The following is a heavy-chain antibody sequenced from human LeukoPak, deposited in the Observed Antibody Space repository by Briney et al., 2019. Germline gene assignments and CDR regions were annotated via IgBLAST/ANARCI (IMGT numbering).Heavy chain of an antibody. J-gene: IGHJ4*02. Sequence: SETLSLTCAVSGGSISSSSYYWGWIRQPPGKGLEWIGSIYYSGSTYYNPSLKSRVTISVDTSKNQFSLKLSSVTAADTAVYYCARDKAPPYYYDSSGLDYRGQGTLVTVSS. V-gene: IGHV4-39*07. CDR1: GGSISSSSYY. D-gene: IGHD3-22*01. CDR2: IYYSGST. CDR3: ARDKAPPYYYDSSGLDY.